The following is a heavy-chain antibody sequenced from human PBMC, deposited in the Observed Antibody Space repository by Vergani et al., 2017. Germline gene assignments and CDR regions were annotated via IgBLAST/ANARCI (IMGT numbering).Heavy chain of an antibody. CDR1: GFTFSSYA. J-gene: IGHJ3*02. D-gene: IGHD3-3*01. V-gene: IGHV3-23*01. CDR2: ISGSGGST. Sequence: EVQLLESGGGLVQPGGSLRLSCAASGFTFSSYAMSWVRQAPGKGLEWVSAISGSGGSTYYADSVKGRFTISRDNSKNTLYLQMNSLIAEVTAVYYCAKDSTAIYYDFWSGFSHNDAFDIWGQGTMVTVSS. CDR3: AKDSTAIYYDFWSGFSHNDAFDI.